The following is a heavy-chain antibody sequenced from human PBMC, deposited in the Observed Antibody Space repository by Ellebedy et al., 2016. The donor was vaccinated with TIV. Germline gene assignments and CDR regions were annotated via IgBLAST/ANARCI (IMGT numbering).Heavy chain of an antibody. CDR1: GFTFSSYA. V-gene: IGHV3-23*01. J-gene: IGHJ4*02. D-gene: IGHD3-9*01. Sequence: GGSLRLXCAASGFTFSSYAMSWVRQAPGKGLEWVSAISGSGGSTYYADSVKGRFTISRDNSKNTLYLQMNSLRAEDTAVYYCAKDLRSAFDILTGYYRGEGGGDYWGQGTLVTVSS. CDR3: AKDLRSAFDILTGYYRGEGGGDY. CDR2: ISGSGGST.